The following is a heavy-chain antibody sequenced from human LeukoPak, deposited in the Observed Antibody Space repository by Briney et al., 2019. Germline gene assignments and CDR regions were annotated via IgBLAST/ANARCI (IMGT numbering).Heavy chain of an antibody. V-gene: IGHV1-2*02. D-gene: IGHD2-2*01. J-gene: IGHJ4*02. CDR3: ARAARVVPAATGGY. CDR2: INPNSGGT. CDR1: GGTFSSYA. Sequence: GASVKVSCKASGGTFSSYAISWVRQAPGQGLEWMGWINPNSGGTNYAQKFQGRVTMTRDTSISTAYMELSRLRSDDTAVYYCARAARVVPAATGGYWGQGTLVTVSS.